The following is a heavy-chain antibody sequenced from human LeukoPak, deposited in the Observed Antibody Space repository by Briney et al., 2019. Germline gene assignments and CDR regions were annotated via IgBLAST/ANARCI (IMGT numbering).Heavy chain of an antibody. D-gene: IGHD6-19*01. CDR3: ARRVEPVAGTGSFDY. Sequence: SETLSLTCAVYGGSFSGYYWSWIRQPPGKGLEWIGFIYYTGSTNYNSSLKSRVTMSIDTSKKQFSLKLTSVTAADTAVYYCARRVEPVAGTGSFDYWGQGTLVTVSS. V-gene: IGHV4-59*08. CDR1: GGSFSGYY. J-gene: IGHJ4*02. CDR2: IYYTGST.